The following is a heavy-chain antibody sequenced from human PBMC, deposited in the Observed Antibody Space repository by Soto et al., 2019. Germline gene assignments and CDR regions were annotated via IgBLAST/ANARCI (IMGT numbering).Heavy chain of an antibody. CDR1: GYSFTSYW. CDR3: ARRDSRTWGAPVTTSYYFDY. J-gene: IGHJ4*02. Sequence: GESLKISCKGSGYSFTSYWIGWVRQMPGKGLEWMGIIYPGDSDTRYSPSFQGQVTISADKSISTAYLQWSSLKASDTAMYYCARRDSRTWGAPVTTSYYFDYWGQGTLVTVSS. V-gene: IGHV5-51*01. CDR2: IYPGDSDT. D-gene: IGHD4-17*01.